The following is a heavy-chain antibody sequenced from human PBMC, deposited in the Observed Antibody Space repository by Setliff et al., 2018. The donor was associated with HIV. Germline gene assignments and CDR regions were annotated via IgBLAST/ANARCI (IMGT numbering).Heavy chain of an antibody. CDR1: GGSFSGYF. D-gene: IGHD3-22*01. Sequence: SETLSLTCAVYGGSFSGYFWNWIRQAPGKGLEWIGEINHSRRTKYNPSLKSRVTISVDTSKNQFSLKLSSVTAADTAFYYCARGFSGDYLFTGYLDVWGKGTTVTVSS. CDR2: INHSRRT. V-gene: IGHV4-34*01. CDR3: ARGFSGDYLFTGYLDV. J-gene: IGHJ6*03.